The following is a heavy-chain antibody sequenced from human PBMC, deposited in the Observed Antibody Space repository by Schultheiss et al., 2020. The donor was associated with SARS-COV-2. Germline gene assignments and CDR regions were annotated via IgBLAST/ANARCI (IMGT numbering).Heavy chain of an antibody. V-gene: IGHV3-74*03. J-gene: IGHJ4*02. CDR2: MKSDLSTK. CDR3: TRANSVGALDY. D-gene: IGHD6-6*01. CDR1: GFTVSSNY. Sequence: GGSLRLSCAASGFTVSSNYMSWVRQAPGKGLEWVSRMKSDLSTKTYADSVKGRFAISRDNAKNTVYLQMNSLRAEDTAVYYCTRANSVGALDYWGLGTLVTVSS.